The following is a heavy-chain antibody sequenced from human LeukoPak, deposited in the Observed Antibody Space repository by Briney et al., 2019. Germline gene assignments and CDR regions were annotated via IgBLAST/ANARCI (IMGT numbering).Heavy chain of an antibody. Sequence: PGGSLRLSCVASGFSFSAHALHWVRQAPGKGLEWVAVISYDGSNKYYADSVKGRFTISRDNSKNTLYLQMNSLRAEDTAVYYCARGSGTEAFDYWGQGTLVTVSS. CDR1: GFSFSAHA. CDR3: ARGSGTEAFDY. J-gene: IGHJ4*02. D-gene: IGHD1/OR15-1a*01. CDR2: ISYDGSNK. V-gene: IGHV3-30-3*01.